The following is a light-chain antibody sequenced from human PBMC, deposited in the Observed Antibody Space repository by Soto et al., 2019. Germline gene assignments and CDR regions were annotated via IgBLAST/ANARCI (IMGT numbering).Light chain of an antibody. Sequence: IQITQSASSLSASVGDRVTITCRASQSISSYLNWYQQKPGKAPKLLIYAASSLQSGVPSRFSGSGSGTDFTLTIGSLQAEDVAVYYCQQYYTTPAITFGQGTRLEIK. V-gene: IGKV1-39*01. J-gene: IGKJ5*01. CDR3: QQYYTTPAIT. CDR2: AAS. CDR1: QSISSY.